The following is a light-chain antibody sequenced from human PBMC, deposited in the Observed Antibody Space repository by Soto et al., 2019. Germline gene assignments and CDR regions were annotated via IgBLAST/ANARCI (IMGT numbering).Light chain of an antibody. V-gene: IGLV2-23*02. Sequence: QSALTQPASVSGSPGQSITISCTRTSNDFGTYNYVSWYQLHPGKVPKLIIYEVNNRPSGISPRFSGSKSGKTASLTISGLQAEDEADYYCCSFTTSSTWLFGGGTKLTVL. J-gene: IGLJ3*02. CDR1: SNDFGTYNY. CDR3: CSFTTSSTWL. CDR2: EVN.